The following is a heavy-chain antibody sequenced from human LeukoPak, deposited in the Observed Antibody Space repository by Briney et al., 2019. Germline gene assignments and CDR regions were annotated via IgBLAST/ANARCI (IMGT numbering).Heavy chain of an antibody. CDR2: VYYSGST. CDR1: VYSINTYY. J-gene: IGHJ5*02. V-gene: IGHV4-59*01. D-gene: IGHD3-10*01. Sequence: SETLSLTCTISVYSINTYYWSWIRQPPGKAREWIGYVYYSGSTKYNPSLQSPVTISLDTSKKQFSLKLDSVTAADTAVYYCARSEGVYYGSGSSGSYYPHWFDPWGQGILVTVSS. CDR3: ARSEGVYYGSGSSGSYYPHWFDP.